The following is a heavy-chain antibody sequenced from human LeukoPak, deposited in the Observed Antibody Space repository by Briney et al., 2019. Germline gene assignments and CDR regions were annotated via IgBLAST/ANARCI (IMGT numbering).Heavy chain of an antibody. J-gene: IGHJ4*02. CDR3: ARGGVYYFDY. Sequence: PSETLSLTCAVYGGSFSGYYWSWIRQPAGKGLEWIGRIYTSGSTNYNPSLKSRVTMSVDTSKNQFSLKLSSVTAADTAVYYCARGGVYYFDYWGQGTLVTVSS. CDR1: GGSFSGYY. CDR2: IYTSGST. V-gene: IGHV4-59*10. D-gene: IGHD2-8*01.